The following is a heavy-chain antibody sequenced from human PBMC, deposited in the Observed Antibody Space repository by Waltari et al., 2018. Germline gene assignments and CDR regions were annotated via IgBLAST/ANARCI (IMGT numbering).Heavy chain of an antibody. CDR2: ISPDGSRT. D-gene: IGHD2-2*01. Sequence: EVRLVESGGGLVQPGGSLRLSCAASAFRLSGSWMHWVRQGPGRGLVGVSRISPDGSRTDYADSVKGRFTISRDNARNTLNLQMDSLRAEDTSVYFCVRGTNVWPGVDYWGQGTLVTVSS. J-gene: IGHJ4*02. CDR1: AFRLSGSW. CDR3: VRGTNVWPGVDY. V-gene: IGHV3-74*01.